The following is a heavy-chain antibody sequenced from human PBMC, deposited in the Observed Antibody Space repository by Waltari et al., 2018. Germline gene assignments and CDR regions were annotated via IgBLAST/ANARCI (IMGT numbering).Heavy chain of an antibody. V-gene: IGHV3-53*01. J-gene: IGHJ4*02. D-gene: IGHD2-21*02. CDR1: WLPVSTNY. CDR2: IYSGGTT. CDR3: ARNQVETALGY. Sequence: EVQLVESGGGLIQPGGPLVLSWLAFWLPVSTNYMPWLRQAPGKGLELVSLIYSGGTTYYADSVRGRFTISRDGSKNTVYLQMNSLRAEDTAVYFCARNQVETALGYWGQGTLVTVSS.